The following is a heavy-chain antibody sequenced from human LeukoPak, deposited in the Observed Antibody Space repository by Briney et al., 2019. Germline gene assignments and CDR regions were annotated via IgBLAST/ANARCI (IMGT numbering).Heavy chain of an antibody. CDR1: GGSFSGYY. Sequence: PSETLSLTCAVYGGSFSGYYWSWIRQPPGKGLEWIGEINHSGSTNYNPSLKSRVTISVDTSKNQFSLKLSSVTAADTAVYYCARGLGRNASIPTGRFDPWGQGTLVTVSS. CDR3: ARGLGRNASIPTGRFDP. CDR2: INHSGST. D-gene: IGHD1-1*01. J-gene: IGHJ5*02. V-gene: IGHV4-34*01.